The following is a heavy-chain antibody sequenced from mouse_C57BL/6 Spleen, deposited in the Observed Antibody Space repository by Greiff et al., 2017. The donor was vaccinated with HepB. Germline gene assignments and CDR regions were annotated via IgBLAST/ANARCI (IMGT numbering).Heavy chain of an antibody. D-gene: IGHD1-1*01. Sequence: EVQLQESGGGLVKPGGSLKLSCAASGFTFSDYGMHWVRQAPEKGLEWVAYISSGSSTIYYADTVKGRFTISRDNAKNTLFLQMTSLRSEDTAMYDCAIILLTTVVATDVWGTGTTVTVSS. CDR1: GFTFSDYG. CDR3: AIILLTTVVATDV. V-gene: IGHV5-17*01. CDR2: ISSGSSTI. J-gene: IGHJ1*03.